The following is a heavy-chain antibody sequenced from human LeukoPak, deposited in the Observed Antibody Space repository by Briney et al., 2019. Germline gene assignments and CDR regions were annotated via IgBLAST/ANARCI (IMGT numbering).Heavy chain of an antibody. V-gene: IGHV4-59*08. CDR2: IYYSGST. J-gene: IGHJ4*02. D-gene: IGHD6-13*01. CDR3: ARHEGIAAAGRPLDY. Sequence: SETLSLTCTVSGGYISSYYWSWIRQPPGKGLEWIGYIYYSGSTNYNPSLKSRVTISVDTSKNQFSLKLSSVTAADTAVYYCARHEGIAAAGRPLDYWGQGTLVTVSS. CDR1: GGYISSYY.